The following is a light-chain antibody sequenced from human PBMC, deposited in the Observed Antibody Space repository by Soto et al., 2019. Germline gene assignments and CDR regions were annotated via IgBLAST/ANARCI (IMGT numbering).Light chain of an antibody. CDR3: MHGTHWPPMYT. J-gene: IGKJ2*01. V-gene: IGKV2-30*01. CDR1: QSLVYSDGNTY. CDR2: KVS. Sequence: DVVMTQSPLSLPVTLGQPASISCRSSQSLVYSDGNTYLNWFQQRPGQSPRRLMYKVSNRDSGVPDRFSGSGSGTDFTLKISRVEAEDVGVYYCMHGTHWPPMYTFGQGTKLEIK.